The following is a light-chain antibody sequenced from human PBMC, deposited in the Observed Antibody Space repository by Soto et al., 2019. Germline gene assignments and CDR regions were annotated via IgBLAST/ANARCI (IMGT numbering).Light chain of an antibody. CDR3: TSYTTSGTYV. CDR1: SSDIGAYIH. CDR2: DVS. Sequence: QSALTQPASVSGSPGQSIAVSCSGTSSDIGAYIHVSWYQQHPGKAPKLMIYDVSNRPSGVSDRFSGSKSGNTASLTISGLQAEDEADDYCTSYTTSGTYVFGAGTKLTVL. V-gene: IGLV2-14*03. J-gene: IGLJ1*01.